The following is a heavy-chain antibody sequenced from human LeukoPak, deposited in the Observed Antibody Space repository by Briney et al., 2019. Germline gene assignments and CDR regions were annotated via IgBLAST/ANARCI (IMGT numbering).Heavy chain of an antibody. CDR1: GGSFSGYY. V-gene: IGHV4-34*01. CDR2: INHSGST. D-gene: IGHD2-2*01. CDR3: ARGYAKIEP. Sequence: SETLSLTCAVYGGSFSGYYWSWIRQPPGKGLEWIGEINHSGSTNYNPSLKSRVTISVDTSKNQFSLKLSSVTAADTAVYYCARGYAKIEPWGQGTLVTVSS. J-gene: IGHJ5*02.